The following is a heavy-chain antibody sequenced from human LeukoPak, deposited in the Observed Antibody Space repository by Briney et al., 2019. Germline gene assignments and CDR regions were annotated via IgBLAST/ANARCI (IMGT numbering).Heavy chain of an antibody. V-gene: IGHV4-59*08. Sequence: PSETLSLTCTVSSGSISGYYWSWVRQPPGKGLEWIGYVYYSGSTNYNPSLKSRVTISVDTSKNQFSLKLSSVTAADTAVYYCARLGSYCSSTSCYWTWIDYWGQGTLVTVSS. CDR3: ARLGSYCSSTSCYWTWIDY. J-gene: IGHJ4*02. CDR1: SGSISGYY. CDR2: VYYSGST. D-gene: IGHD2-2*01.